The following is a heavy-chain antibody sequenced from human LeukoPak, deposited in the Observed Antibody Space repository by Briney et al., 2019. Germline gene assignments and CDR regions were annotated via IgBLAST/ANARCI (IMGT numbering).Heavy chain of an antibody. J-gene: IGHJ4*02. D-gene: IGHD5-18*01. CDR3: AKYTAMVTAFFDY. CDR2: ISYDGSNK. Sequence: GRSLRLSCAASGFAFSSYGMHWVRQAPGKGLEWVAVISYDGSNKYYADSVKGRFTISRDKSKNTLYLQMNSLRAEDTAVYYCAKYTAMVTAFFDYWGQGTLVTVSS. V-gene: IGHV3-30*18. CDR1: GFAFSSYG.